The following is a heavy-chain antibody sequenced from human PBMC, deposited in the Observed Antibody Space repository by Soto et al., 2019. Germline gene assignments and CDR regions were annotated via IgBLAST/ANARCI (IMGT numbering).Heavy chain of an antibody. J-gene: IGHJ4*02. V-gene: IGHV3-48*01. Sequence: PGGSLRLSCAASGFTFSSYRMNWVRQAPGKGLEWVSCISSSSSFIYYADSVKGRFTISRDNSKNTLYLQMNSLRAEDTAVYYCAKEGRRGYSYGRPGYFDYWGQGTLVTVSS. CDR1: GFTFSSYR. D-gene: IGHD5-18*01. CDR3: AKEGRRGYSYGRPGYFDY. CDR2: ISSSSSFI.